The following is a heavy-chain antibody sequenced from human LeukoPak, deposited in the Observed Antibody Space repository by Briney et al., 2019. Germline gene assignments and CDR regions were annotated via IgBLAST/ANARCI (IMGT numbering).Heavy chain of an antibody. J-gene: IGHJ4*02. D-gene: IGHD3-22*01. CDR3: AKDLSGYDSSGYFDY. CDR1: GFTFSSYA. CDR2: ITSSGGNT. V-gene: IGHV3-23*01. Sequence: GGSLRLSCAASGFTFSSYAMSWVRQAPGKGLEWVSGITSSGGNTYYADSVKGRFTISRDNSKNTLYLQMNSLRAEDTAVYYCAKDLSGYDSSGYFDYWGQGTLVTVSS.